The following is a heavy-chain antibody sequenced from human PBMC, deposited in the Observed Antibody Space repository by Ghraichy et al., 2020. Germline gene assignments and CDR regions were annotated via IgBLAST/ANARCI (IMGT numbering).Heavy chain of an antibody. J-gene: IGHJ5*02. D-gene: IGHD2-15*01. V-gene: IGHV3-23*01. CDR2: IGASGGPT. CDR1: GFSFSSYV. CDR3: AKAWGYCSGGTCPSYNWFDP. Sequence: SCAASGFSFSSYVMSWVRQAPGKGLEWVSTIGASGGPTYYADSVKGRFTISRDNSKSTVSLQMNSLRAEDTAVYYCAKAWGYCSGGTCPSYNWFDPWGQGTLVTVSS.